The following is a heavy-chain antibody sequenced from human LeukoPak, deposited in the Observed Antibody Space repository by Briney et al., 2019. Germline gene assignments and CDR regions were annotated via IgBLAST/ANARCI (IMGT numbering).Heavy chain of an antibody. CDR2: INPSGGST. CDR1: GYTFTSYY. J-gene: IGHJ4*02. CDR3: AREKVEYSSSPDPISVYDY. V-gene: IGHV1-46*01. Sequence: GASVKVSCKASGYTFTSYYMHWVRQAPGQGLEWMGIINPSGGSTSYAQKFQGRVTMTRDMSTSTVYMELSSLRSEDTAVYYCAREKVEYSSSPDPISVYDYWGQGTLVTVSS. D-gene: IGHD6-6*01.